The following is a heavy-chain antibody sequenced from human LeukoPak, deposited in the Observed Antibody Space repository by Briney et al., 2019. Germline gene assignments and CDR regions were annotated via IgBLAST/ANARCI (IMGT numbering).Heavy chain of an antibody. J-gene: IGHJ6*03. Sequence: PGGSLRLSCAASGFTFSSYWMHWVRQAPGKGLVWVSRINSDGSSTSYADSVKGRFTISRDNAKNTLYLQMNSLRAEDTAVYYCAGTAARQDHKKSASVRRGSMDVWGKGTTVTVSS. CDR1: GFTFSSYW. CDR2: INSDGSST. CDR3: AGTAARQDHKKSASVRRGSMDV. V-gene: IGHV3-74*01. D-gene: IGHD6-6*01.